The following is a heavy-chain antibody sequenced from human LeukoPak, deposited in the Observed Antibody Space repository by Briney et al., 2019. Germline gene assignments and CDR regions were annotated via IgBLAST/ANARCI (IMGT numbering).Heavy chain of an antibody. CDR3: ARDRCSSTSFFIDY. V-gene: IGHV3-7*04. CDR2: IKQDGSEK. Sequence: PGGSLRRSCAGSRFTYSNYCMVWVRQAPGKGLEWVAIIKQDGSEKYYVDSVKGRFTISRDNAKNSLYLQMNSLRAEDRAVYYCARDRCSSTSFFIDYWGQGTLVTVPS. D-gene: IGHD2-2*01. CDR1: RFTYSNYC. J-gene: IGHJ4*02.